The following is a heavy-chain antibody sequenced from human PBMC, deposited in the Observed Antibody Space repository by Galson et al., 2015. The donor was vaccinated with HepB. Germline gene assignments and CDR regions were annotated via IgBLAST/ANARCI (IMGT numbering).Heavy chain of an antibody. CDR2: VSHDENKK. CDR3: ATVGWVMTPGFDV. CDR1: GFAFGAYA. Sequence: SLRLSCAASGFAFGAYAMHWVRQTPVKGLECVAYVSHDENKKHYAGSVQGRFTVSSDNSKDTSFLQMNSLRSDDTALYYCATVGWVMTPGFDVWGRGAMVTVSS. J-gene: IGHJ3*01. D-gene: IGHD2-21*02. V-gene: IGHV3-30*06.